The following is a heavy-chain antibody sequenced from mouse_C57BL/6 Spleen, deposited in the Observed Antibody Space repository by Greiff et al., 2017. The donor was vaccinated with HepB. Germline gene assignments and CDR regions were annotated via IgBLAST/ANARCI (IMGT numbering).Heavy chain of an antibody. V-gene: IGHV1-82*01. Sequence: QVQLQQSGPELVKPGASVKISCKASGYAFSSSWMNWVKQRPGKGLEWIGRIYPGDGDTNYNGKFKGKATLTADKSSSTAYMQRSSLTSEDSAVYFCSSGGYYGSSYWYFDVCSTGTTVTVSS. CDR2: IYPGDGDT. D-gene: IGHD1-1*01. CDR1: GYAFSSSW. CDR3: SSGGYYGSSYWYFDV. J-gene: IGHJ1*03.